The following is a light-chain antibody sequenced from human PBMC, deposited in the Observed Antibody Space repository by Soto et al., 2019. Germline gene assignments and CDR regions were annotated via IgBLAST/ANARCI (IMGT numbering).Light chain of an antibody. V-gene: IGLV2-8*01. CDR3: SSYAGSDNWV. CDR2: GVS. CDR1: SSDVGGYNY. J-gene: IGLJ2*01. Sequence: QSVLTQPPSESGSLGQSVTISCTGTSSDVGGYNYVSWYQQHPGKAPKLMISGVSERPSGVPDRFSGSKSGNTASLTVSGLQAEDEADYYCSSYAGSDNWVFGGGTKLTVL.